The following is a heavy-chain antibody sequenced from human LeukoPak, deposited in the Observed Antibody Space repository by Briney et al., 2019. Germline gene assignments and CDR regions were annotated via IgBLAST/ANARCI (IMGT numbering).Heavy chain of an antibody. D-gene: IGHD3-10*01. V-gene: IGHV3-23*01. CDR1: GFTFSSYS. CDR2: ISGSGGST. Sequence: GGSLRLSCAASGFTFSSYSMNWVRQAPGKGLEWVSAISGSGGSTYYADSVKGRFTTSRDNSKNTLYLQMNSLRAEDTAVYYCARGGVNTMLRGVIRYYYMDVWGKGTTVTISS. J-gene: IGHJ6*03. CDR3: ARGGVNTMLRGVIRYYYMDV.